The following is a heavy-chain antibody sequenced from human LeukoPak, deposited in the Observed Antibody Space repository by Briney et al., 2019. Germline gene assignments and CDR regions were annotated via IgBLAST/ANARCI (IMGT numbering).Heavy chain of an antibody. CDR1: GGSFSGYY. J-gene: IGHJ4*02. V-gene: IGHV4-34*01. CDR3: ARGPPGPYAIVQKVDY. Sequence: SETLSLTCAVYGGSFSGYYGSWIRQPPGKGLEWIGEINHSGSTNYNPSLKSRVTISVDTSKHQFSLKLSSVTAADTALNYCARGPPGPYAIVQKVDYWGQGTLVTVSS. CDR2: INHSGST. D-gene: IGHD2-8*01.